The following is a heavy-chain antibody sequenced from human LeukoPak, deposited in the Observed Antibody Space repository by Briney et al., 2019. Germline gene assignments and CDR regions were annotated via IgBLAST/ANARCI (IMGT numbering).Heavy chain of an antibody. CDR2: TSSSDAGT. CDR3: ARGLSYGFSDFVY. CDR1: GFTFSSYA. D-gene: IGHD2/OR15-2a*01. V-gene: IGHV3-23*01. J-gene: IGHJ4*02. Sequence: PGGSLRLSCAASGFTFSSYAMSWVRQAPGKGLEWVSATSSSDAGTYYADSVRGRFTISRDNSKNTLYLQMNSLRAEDTAVYYCARGLSYGFSDFVYWGQGTLVTVSS.